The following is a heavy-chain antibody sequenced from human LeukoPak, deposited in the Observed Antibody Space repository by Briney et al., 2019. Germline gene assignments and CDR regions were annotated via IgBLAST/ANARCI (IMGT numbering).Heavy chain of an antibody. V-gene: IGHV4-59*12. J-gene: IGHJ5*02. CDR1: GGSISSYY. CDR3: ARDYYGSGSYYPNWFDP. Sequence: SETLSLTCTVSGGSISSYYWSWIRQPPGKGLEWIGYIYYSGSTKYNPSLKSRVTISVDTSKNQFSLKLSSVTAADTAVYYCARDYYGSGSYYPNWFDPWGQGTLVTVSS. CDR2: IYYSGST. D-gene: IGHD3-10*01.